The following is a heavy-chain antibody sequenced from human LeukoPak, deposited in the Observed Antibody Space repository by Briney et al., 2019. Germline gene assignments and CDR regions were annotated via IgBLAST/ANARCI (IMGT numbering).Heavy chain of an antibody. V-gene: IGHV1-2*02. Sequence: GASVKVSCKASGYTFTGYYIHWVRQVPGRGPEWMGWINPNSGGINYAQKFQGRVTMTRDTSISTAYMELSRLRSDDTAVYYCARADGDYGGNYGCWGQGTLVTVSS. J-gene: IGHJ4*02. CDR2: INPNSGGI. D-gene: IGHD4-23*01. CDR1: GYTFTGYY. CDR3: ARADGDYGGNYGC.